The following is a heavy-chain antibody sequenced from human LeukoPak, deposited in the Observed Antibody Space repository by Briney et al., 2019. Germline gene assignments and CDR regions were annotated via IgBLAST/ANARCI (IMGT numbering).Heavy chain of an antibody. D-gene: IGHD6-19*01. V-gene: IGHV3-53*01. CDR3: ARDRGAVALDAFDV. CDR1: WFTVSNKY. J-gene: IGHJ3*01. CDR2: IHSGGTT. Sequence: PGGSLRLSCAASWFTVSNKYMNWVRQAPGKGLEWVSVIHSGGTTDYADSVKGRFTISRDDSKNTLYLQMNSLRAEDTAVYYCARDRGAVALDAFDVWGQGTMVTVSS.